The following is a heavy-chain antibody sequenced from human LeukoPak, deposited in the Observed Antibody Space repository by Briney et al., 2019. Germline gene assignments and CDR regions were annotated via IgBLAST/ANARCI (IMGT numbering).Heavy chain of an antibody. V-gene: IGHV4-59*01. D-gene: IGHD6-19*01. J-gene: IGHJ4*02. CDR2: VHYSGTA. CDR1: DGSITNYD. CDR3: ARVSSIAVAGQVFDY. Sequence: SETLSLTCTVSDGSITNYDWSWVRQPPGKGLEFIGHVHYSGTANYNPSLRSRVTISIDTSKNQFSLKLSSVTAADTAVYYCARVSSIAVAGQVFDYWGQGTLVTVSS.